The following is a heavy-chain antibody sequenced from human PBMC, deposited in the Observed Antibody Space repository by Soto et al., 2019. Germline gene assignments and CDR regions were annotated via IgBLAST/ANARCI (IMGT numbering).Heavy chain of an antibody. CDR2: LNPNSGNV. V-gene: IGHV1-8*01. CDR3: ARDLRAVADFDY. J-gene: IGHJ4*02. D-gene: IGHD6-19*01. CDR1: GYTFTSYD. Sequence: QVQLVQSGAEVKKPGASVKVSCKASGYTFTSYDINWVRQATGQGLEWMGWLNPNSGNVGYAQKFQGRVTMTRNTAISTAYMELSSLRSEDTAVYDCARDLRAVADFDYWGQGTLGTVSS.